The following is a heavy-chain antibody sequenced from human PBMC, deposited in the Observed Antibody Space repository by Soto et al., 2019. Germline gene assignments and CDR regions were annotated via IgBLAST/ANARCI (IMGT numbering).Heavy chain of an antibody. V-gene: IGHV1-69*01. CDR3: ARKAEDVSQWLVPYNWFDP. CDR2: IIPIYGTA. Sequence: QVQLVQSGAEVKKPGSSVKVSCKASGGTFSSYAISWVRQAPGQGLEWMGGIIPIYGTANYAQKFQGRVTITADESTSTAYMELHSLRSEDTSVYYCARKAEDVSQWLVPYNWFDPGGQGTLVTVSS. J-gene: IGHJ5*02. D-gene: IGHD6-19*01. CDR1: GGTFSSYA.